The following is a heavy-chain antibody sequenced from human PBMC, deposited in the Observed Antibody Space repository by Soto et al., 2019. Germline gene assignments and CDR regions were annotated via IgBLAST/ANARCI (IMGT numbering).Heavy chain of an antibody. CDR3: ARDRGRNSLAVAGWGDY. Sequence: QVQLVESGGGVVQPGRSLRLSWAASGFTFSSYGMHWVRQAPGKGLEWVAVIWYDGSNKYYADSVKGRFTISRDNSKNTLYLQMNSLRAEETAVDYCARDRGRNSLAVAGWGDYWGQGTLVTVSS. V-gene: IGHV3-33*01. D-gene: IGHD6-19*01. CDR1: GFTFSSYG. CDR2: IWYDGSNK. J-gene: IGHJ4*02.